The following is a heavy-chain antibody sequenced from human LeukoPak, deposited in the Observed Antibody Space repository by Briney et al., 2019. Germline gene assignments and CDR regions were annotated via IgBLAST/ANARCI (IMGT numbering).Heavy chain of an antibody. CDR3: AKDPMLVGSGY. V-gene: IGHV3-23*01. CDR2: ISGSGGST. D-gene: IGHD3-10*01. Sequence: GGSLRLSCAASRFNFNSFAMSWVRQAPGKGLEWVSAISGSGGSTYYADSVKGRFTISRDNSKNTLYLQMNSLRAEDTAVYYCAKDPMLVGSGYWGQGTLVTVSS. CDR1: RFNFNSFA. J-gene: IGHJ4*02.